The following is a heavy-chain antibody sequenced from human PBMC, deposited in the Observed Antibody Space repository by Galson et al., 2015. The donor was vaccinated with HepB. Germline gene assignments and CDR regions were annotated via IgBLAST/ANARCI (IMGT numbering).Heavy chain of an antibody. CDR2: ISRNGDKI. CDR1: EVTFDDYA. CDR3: TKERWSGSYSSDF. V-gene: IGHV3-9*01. Sequence: SLRLSCAASEVTFDDYAMYWVRQPPGKGLEWVSGISRNGDKIGYADSVKGRFTISRDNAKNSLYPQMNSLRPEDTALYYCTKERWSGSYSSDFWGQGTLVTVSS. J-gene: IGHJ4*02. D-gene: IGHD1-26*01.